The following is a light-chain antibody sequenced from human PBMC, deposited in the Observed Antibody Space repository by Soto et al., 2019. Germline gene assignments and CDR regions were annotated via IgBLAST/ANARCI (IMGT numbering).Light chain of an antibody. CDR3: GSYASSNTVL. CDR1: SSDIGGYNY. CDR2: DVS. V-gene: IGLV2-14*03. J-gene: IGLJ2*01. Sequence: QSPLTQPASVSGSPGQSITISCTGTSSDIGGYNYVSWYQQHPGKAPKLMIYDVSDRPSGVSNRFSCSKSGNTASLTISGLQDEDEDDYYCGSYASSNTVLFGGGTKVTVL.